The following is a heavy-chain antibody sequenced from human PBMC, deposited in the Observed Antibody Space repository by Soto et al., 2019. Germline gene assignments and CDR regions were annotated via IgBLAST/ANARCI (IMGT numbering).Heavy chain of an antibody. Sequence: QVHLVQSGAEVKKPGASVKVSCKASGYTFTSYGITWVRQAPGQGLEWMGWISAHNGNTDYAQKLQGRVIVTRDTSTSTAYMGLRSLRSDDTAVDYCARGRYGDYWGQGALVTVSS. V-gene: IGHV1-18*01. CDR1: GYTFTSYG. CDR2: ISAHNGNT. J-gene: IGHJ4*02. CDR3: ARGRYGDY. D-gene: IGHD1-1*01.